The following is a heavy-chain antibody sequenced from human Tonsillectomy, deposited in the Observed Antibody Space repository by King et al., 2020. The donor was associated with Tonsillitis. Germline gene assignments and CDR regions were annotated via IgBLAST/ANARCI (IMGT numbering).Heavy chain of an antibody. D-gene: IGHD3-9*01. CDR2: IDPTDSYT. J-gene: IGHJ4*02. V-gene: IGHV5-10-1*03. Sequence: QLVQSGAEVKKPGESLRVSCKGSGYSFTSSWISWVRQIPGKGLEWRGRIDPTDSYTNYSPSFQGHVTISADKSLSTAYLQWSSLKASDTAMYYCARPPRQLLAGYYLYWGQGTLVTVSS. CDR1: GYSFTSSW. CDR3: ARPPRQLLAGYYLY.